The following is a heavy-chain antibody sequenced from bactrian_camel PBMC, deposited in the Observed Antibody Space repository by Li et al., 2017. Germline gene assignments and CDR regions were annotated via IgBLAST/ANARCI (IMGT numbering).Heavy chain of an antibody. CDR1: ADALMY. Sequence: HVQLVESGGGLVQPGGSLRLSCSASADALMYMAWFRQAPGQKREAVAAITTGGSSTMYHDSVKGRFTISRDNAEKTLYLQLNSLKTEDTAIYYCAKGIYDNVWGVSDYWGQGTQV. V-gene: IGHV3S53*01. CDR2: ITTGGSST. D-gene: IGHD5*01. J-gene: IGHJ4*01. CDR3: AKGIYDNVWGVSDY.